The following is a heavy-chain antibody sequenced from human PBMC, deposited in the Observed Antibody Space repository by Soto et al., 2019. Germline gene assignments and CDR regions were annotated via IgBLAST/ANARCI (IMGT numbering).Heavy chain of an antibody. CDR2: IYHSGST. Sequence: ASETLSLTCAVSGGSISSGGYSWSWIRQPPGKGLEWIGYIYHSGSTYYNPSLKSRVTISVDRSKNQFSLKLSSVTAADTAVYYCARVVSRSRRCSGGSCPPCDAFDIWGQGTMVTVSS. CDR1: GGSISSGGYS. CDR3: ARVVSRSRRCSGGSCPPCDAFDI. V-gene: IGHV4-30-2*01. D-gene: IGHD2-15*01. J-gene: IGHJ3*02.